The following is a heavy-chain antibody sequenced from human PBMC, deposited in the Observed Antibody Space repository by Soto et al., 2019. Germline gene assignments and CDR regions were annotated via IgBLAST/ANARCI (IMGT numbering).Heavy chain of an antibody. CDR1: GGSFSGYY. D-gene: IGHD3-9*01. V-gene: IGHV4-34*01. CDR3: ARGGDILTGYGWFDH. CDR2: INHSGST. J-gene: IGHJ5*02. Sequence: QVQLQQWGAGLLKPSETLSLTCAVYGGSFSGYYWSWIRQPPGKGLEWIGEINHSGSTNYNPSLKSRVTISVDTSKNQFSLKLSSVTAADTAVYYCARGGDILTGYGWFDHWGQGTLVTVSS.